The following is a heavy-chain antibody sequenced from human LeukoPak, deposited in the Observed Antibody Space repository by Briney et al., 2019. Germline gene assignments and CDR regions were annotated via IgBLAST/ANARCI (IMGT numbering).Heavy chain of an antibody. V-gene: IGHV3-23*01. CDR1: GFTFSXXX. Sequence: SGFTFSXXXXXXXRXXXGXXXXXXXXXSGSGGSTYYADSVKGRFTISRDNSKNTLYLQMNSLRAEDTAVYYCAKDIWRITFGVVTFDYWGQGTLVTVSS. D-gene: IGHD3-16*01. CDR3: AKDIWRITFGVVTFDY. J-gene: IGHJ4*02. CDR2: XSGSGGST.